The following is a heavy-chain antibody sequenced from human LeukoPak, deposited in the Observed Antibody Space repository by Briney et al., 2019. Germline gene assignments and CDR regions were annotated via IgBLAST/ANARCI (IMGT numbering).Heavy chain of an antibody. D-gene: IGHD2-21*01. CDR2: ISSSSSYI. Sequence: GGPLRLSCAASGFTSSSYSMNWVRQAPGKGLEWVSSISSSSSYIYYADSVKGRFTISRDNAKNSLYLQMNSLRAEDTAVYYCASVAAFDIWGQGTMVTVSS. J-gene: IGHJ3*02. CDR3: ASVAAFDI. CDR1: GFTSSSYS. V-gene: IGHV3-21*01.